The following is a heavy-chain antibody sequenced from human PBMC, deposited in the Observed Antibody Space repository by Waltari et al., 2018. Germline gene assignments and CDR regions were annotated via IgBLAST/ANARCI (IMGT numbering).Heavy chain of an antibody. Sequence: QVQLVESGGGVVQPGGSLRLSCAASGFSFSSYGMHWVRQAPGQGLEWVAFIRFNGADTYYADSVLGRLTISRDSSNNTLYLQMNSLRAEDTGIYYCARDLYDHYFDYWGRGTLVTVSS. D-gene: IGHD2-8*01. CDR2: IRFNGADT. V-gene: IGHV3-30*02. CDR1: GFSFSSYG. J-gene: IGHJ4*02. CDR3: ARDLYDHYFDY.